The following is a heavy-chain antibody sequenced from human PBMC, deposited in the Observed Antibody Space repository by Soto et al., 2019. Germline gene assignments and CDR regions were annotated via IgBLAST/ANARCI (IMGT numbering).Heavy chain of an antibody. CDR1: GFAFSNYA. J-gene: IGHJ4*02. D-gene: IGHD3-22*01. CDR3: AKGHYYDNYGNWVANKAFDY. Sequence: GGSLRLSCAASGFAFSNYAMHLLRQAPGKGLEWVSSISTSIDATYYADSVNGRFTISRDDSKNTLYLQMNSLRAEDTAGYYCAKGHYYDNYGNWVANKAFDYWGQGNLVTVSS. CDR2: ISTSIDAT. V-gene: IGHV3-23*01.